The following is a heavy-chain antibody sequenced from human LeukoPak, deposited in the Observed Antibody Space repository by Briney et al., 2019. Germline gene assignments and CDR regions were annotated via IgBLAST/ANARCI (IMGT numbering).Heavy chain of an antibody. D-gene: IGHD1-14*01. CDR1: GFTFSNYG. Sequence: GGSLRLSCAASGFTFSNYGMNWVRQTPDKGLEWVSGISGSGSSTHYADSVKGRFTISRDNSESTLYLQMSSLRDEDTAVYYCANYRSWGQGTLVTVSS. CDR2: ISGSGSST. V-gene: IGHV3-23*01. J-gene: IGHJ4*02. CDR3: ANYRS.